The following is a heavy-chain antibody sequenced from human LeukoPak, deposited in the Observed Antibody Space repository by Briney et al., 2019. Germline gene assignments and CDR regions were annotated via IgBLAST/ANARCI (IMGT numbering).Heavy chain of an antibody. CDR3: ARGQSYGWFDP. Sequence: GGSLRLSCAASGSTFSTYSMNWVRQAPGKGLERVSSISGSSSYIYYADSVKGRFTISRDSAQNSLYLQMNSLRAEDTAVYYCARGQSYGWFDPWGQGTLVTVSS. J-gene: IGHJ5*02. D-gene: IGHD5-18*01. CDR1: GSTFSTYS. V-gene: IGHV3-21*01. CDR2: ISGSSSYI.